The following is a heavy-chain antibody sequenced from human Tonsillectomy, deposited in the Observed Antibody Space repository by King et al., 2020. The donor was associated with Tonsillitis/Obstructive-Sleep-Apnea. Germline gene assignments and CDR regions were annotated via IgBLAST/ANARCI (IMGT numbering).Heavy chain of an antibody. D-gene: IGHD4-11*01. Sequence: QLQESGPGLVRPSETLSLTCTVSGGSVSSSSYYWGWIRQPPGKGLEWIGSVYYSGSTYYNPSLKSRVTMSVDTSNNQFSLKLSSVTATDTAVYYCARHVVYSLSYHWFDPWGQGTLVTVSS. CDR3: ARHVVYSLSYHWFDP. CDR2: VYYSGST. CDR1: GGSVSSSSYY. V-gene: IGHV4-39*01. J-gene: IGHJ5*02.